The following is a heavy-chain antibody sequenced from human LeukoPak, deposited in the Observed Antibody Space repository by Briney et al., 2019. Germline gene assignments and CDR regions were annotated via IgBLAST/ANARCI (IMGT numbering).Heavy chain of an antibody. J-gene: IGHJ3*02. CDR3: ARDSTRDYYDSSGYYYYAFDI. V-gene: IGHV4-4*07. CDR2: IYTSAST. CDR1: GGSISSYY. Sequence: PSETLSLTCTVSGGSISSYYWSWIRQPAGKGLEWIGRIYTSASTNYNPSLKRRVTMSVDTSKNQFALKLRSVCAAETAVYYCARDSTRDYYDSSGYYYYAFDIWGQGTMVTVSS. D-gene: IGHD3-22*01.